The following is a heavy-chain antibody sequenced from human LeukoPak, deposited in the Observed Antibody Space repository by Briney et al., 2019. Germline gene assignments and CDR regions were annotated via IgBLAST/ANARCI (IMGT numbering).Heavy chain of an antibody. D-gene: IGHD1-26*01. Sequence: PSQTLSLTCAISGDSVSSNSAAWNWIRQSPSRGLEWLGRTYYRSKWYNDYAVSVRSRITVNPDTSKNQFSLQLNSVTPEDTAVYYCARIIPTGSTPIFVFDIWGQGTMVTVSS. CDR2: TYYRSKWYN. J-gene: IGHJ3*02. CDR3: ARIIPTGSTPIFVFDI. CDR1: GDSVSSNSAA. V-gene: IGHV6-1*01.